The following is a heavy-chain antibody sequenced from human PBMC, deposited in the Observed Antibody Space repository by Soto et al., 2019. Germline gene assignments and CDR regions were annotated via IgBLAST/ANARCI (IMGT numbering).Heavy chain of an antibody. Sequence: PSETLSLTCAVYGGSFSGYYWSWIRQPPGKGLEWIGEINHSGSTNYNPSLKSRVTISVDTSKNQFSLKLSSVTAADTAVYYCAIGTWTAQEAFDNWGQGTMVTVSS. CDR1: GGSFSGYY. CDR3: AIGTWTAQEAFDN. CDR2: INHSGST. J-gene: IGHJ3*02. V-gene: IGHV4-34*01.